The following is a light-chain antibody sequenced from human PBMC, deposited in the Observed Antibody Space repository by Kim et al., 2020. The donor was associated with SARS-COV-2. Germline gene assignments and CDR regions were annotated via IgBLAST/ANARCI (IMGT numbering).Light chain of an antibody. CDR1: QSVSSYY. V-gene: IGKV3-20*01. CDR2: GAS. J-gene: IGKJ2*01. CDR3: QHYGFSPYA. Sequence: EIVLTQSPSTLSLSPGERATLSCRASQSVSSYYLAWYQQKPDQAPRLLIYGASSRANGIPDRFSDSGSGTVFTLSISRLEPEDFAVYYCQHYGFSPYAFGQGTKLEI.